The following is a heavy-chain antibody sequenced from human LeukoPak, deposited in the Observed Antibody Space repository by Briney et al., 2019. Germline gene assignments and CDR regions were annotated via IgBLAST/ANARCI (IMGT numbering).Heavy chain of an antibody. CDR2: ITSSGDGT. Sequence: GGSLRLSCAASGFTFSIYAMSWVRQAPGKGLQWVSSITSSGDGTYYADSVKGRFTISRDNSENMLYLQMNSLRVEDTAVYFCAKDRPNYYGSNGHYYRPDGDYWGQGTLVTVSS. D-gene: IGHD3-22*01. J-gene: IGHJ4*02. V-gene: IGHV3-23*01. CDR1: GFTFSIYA. CDR3: AKDRPNYYGSNGHYYRPDGDY.